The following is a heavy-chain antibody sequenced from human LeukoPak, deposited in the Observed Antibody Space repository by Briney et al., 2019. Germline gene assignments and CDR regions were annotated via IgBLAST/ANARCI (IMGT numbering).Heavy chain of an antibody. V-gene: IGHV4-34*01. J-gene: IGHJ4*02. D-gene: IGHD3-22*01. CDR1: GGSFSGYY. CDR2: INHSGST. CDR3: ASADDSSGHDY. Sequence: SETLSLTCAVYGGSFSGYYWSWIRQPPGKGLEWIGEINHSGSTNYNPSLKSRVTISVDTSKNQFSLKLSSVTAADTAVYYCASADDSSGHDYWGQGTLVTVSS.